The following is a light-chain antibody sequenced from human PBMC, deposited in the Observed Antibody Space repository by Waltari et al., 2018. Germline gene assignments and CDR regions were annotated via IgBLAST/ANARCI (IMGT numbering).Light chain of an antibody. CDR3: SSYININTPIVV. Sequence: ALTQPPPGPGPPGTSLPIPRPGNDSEAGGYNQAPRSQQHPGKAPKLMIHAVSNRPSGVSNRFSGSKSGDTASLTISGLQAEDEADYYCSSYININTPIVVFGGGTKLTVL. V-gene: IGLV2-14*01. J-gene: IGLJ2*01. CDR2: AVS. CDR1: DSEAGGYNQ.